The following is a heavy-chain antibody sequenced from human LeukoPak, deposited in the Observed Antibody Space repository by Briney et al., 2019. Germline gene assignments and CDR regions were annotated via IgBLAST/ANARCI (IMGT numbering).Heavy chain of an antibody. CDR1: GFTFDDYG. Sequence: RPGGSLRLSCAASGFTFDDYGMSRVRQAPGKGLEWVSGINWNGGRTGYADSVKGRFTISRDNAKNSLYLQMNSLRAEDTALYYCARDLASSDVWGKGTTVTVSS. CDR2: INWNGGRT. D-gene: IGHD3-16*01. V-gene: IGHV3-20*04. J-gene: IGHJ6*04. CDR3: ARDLASSDV.